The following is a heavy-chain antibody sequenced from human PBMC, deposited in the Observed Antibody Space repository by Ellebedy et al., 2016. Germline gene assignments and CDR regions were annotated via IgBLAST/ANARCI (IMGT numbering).Heavy chain of an antibody. J-gene: IGHJ4*02. Sequence: SGPTLVKPTQTLTLTCTCSGFSVSSRGVGVGWIRQPPGKALEWLAPVYWDDDRRYSPSLKNRVTITKDTSKNQLVLTMTNMEPADTATYYCTQRTYDSGWLKAHYWGQGTQVTVSS. D-gene: IGHD6-19*01. CDR2: VYWDDDR. CDR3: TQRTYDSGWLKAHY. CDR1: GFSVSSRGVG. V-gene: IGHV2-5*02.